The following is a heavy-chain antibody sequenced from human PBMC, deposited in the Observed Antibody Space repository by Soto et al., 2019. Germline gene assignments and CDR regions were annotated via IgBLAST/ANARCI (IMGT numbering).Heavy chain of an antibody. D-gene: IGHD3-9*01. V-gene: IGHV3-23*01. CDR2: ISGSGGST. CDR1: GFTFSSYA. J-gene: IGHJ4*02. Sequence: GSLRLSCAASGFTFSSYAMSWVRQAPGKGLEWVSAISGSGGSTYYADSVKGRFTISRDNSKNTLYLQMNSLRAEDTAVYYCAKAQSNYDILTGYYNNWGQGTLVTVSS. CDR3: AKAQSNYDILTGYYNN.